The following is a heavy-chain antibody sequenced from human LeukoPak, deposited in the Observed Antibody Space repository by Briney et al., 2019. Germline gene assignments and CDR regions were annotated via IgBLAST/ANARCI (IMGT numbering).Heavy chain of an antibody. Sequence: ASVKGSCKASGYTFTGYYMHWVRQALGQGLEWMGWINPNSGGTNYAQKFQGRVTMTRDTSISTAYMELSRLRSDDTAVYYCARDYPKGSSWYRGLKGTDYWGQGTLVTVSS. V-gene: IGHV1-2*02. D-gene: IGHD6-13*01. J-gene: IGHJ4*02. CDR2: INPNSGGT. CDR3: ARDYPKGSSWYRGLKGTDY. CDR1: GYTFTGYY.